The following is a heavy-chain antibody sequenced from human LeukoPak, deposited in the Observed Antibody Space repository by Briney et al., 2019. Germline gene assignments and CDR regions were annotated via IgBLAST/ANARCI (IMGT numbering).Heavy chain of an antibody. Sequence: GASVKVSCKASGYTFTGYYMHWVRQAPGQGLEWMGWINPNSGGTNYAQKFQGRVTMTRDTSISTAYTELSRLRSDDTAVYYCARNGYYSSSWYMNYWGQGTLVTVSS. CDR1: GYTFTGYY. CDR2: INPNSGGT. V-gene: IGHV1-2*02. J-gene: IGHJ4*02. D-gene: IGHD6-13*01. CDR3: ARNGYYSSSWYMNY.